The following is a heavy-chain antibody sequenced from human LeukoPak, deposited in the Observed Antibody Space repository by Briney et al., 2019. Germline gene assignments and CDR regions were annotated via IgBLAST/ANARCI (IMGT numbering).Heavy chain of an antibody. CDR2: ISSSGSTI. V-gene: IGHV3-48*03. D-gene: IGHD3-22*01. CDR3: ARDLSSGYYYFDY. J-gene: IGHJ4*02. Sequence: GGSLRLSCAASGFTFSSYEMNWVRQAPGKGLEWVSYISSSGSTIYYADSVKGRFTISRDNAKNSLYLQMNSLRAEDTALYYCARDLSSGYYYFDYWGQGTLVTVSS. CDR1: GFTFSSYE.